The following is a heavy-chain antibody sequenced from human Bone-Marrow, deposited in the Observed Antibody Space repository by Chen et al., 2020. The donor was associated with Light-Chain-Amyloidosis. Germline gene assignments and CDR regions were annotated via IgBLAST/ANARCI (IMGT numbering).Heavy chain of an antibody. J-gene: IGHJ5*02. CDR2: IYWDEDK. V-gene: IGHV2-5*02. CDR3: ARHMYDTSVGVIIPSKNWFDP. Sequence: QITLKESGPTTVKPTQTLTLTCTFSGFSLSTSGVGVGWIRQSPGKALEWLALIYWDEDKRYSPSLKRRLTITKDTPKNQVILTMTNMDPMDTSTYYCARHMYDTSVGVIIPSKNWFDPWGQGTLVTVSS. D-gene: IGHD3-3*01. CDR1: GFSLSTSGVG.